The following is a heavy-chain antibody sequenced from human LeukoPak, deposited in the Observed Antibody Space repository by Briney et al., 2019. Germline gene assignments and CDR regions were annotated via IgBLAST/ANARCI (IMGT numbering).Heavy chain of an antibody. D-gene: IGHD5-24*01. CDR3: AREEKRDGYSLDY. Sequence: GGSLRLSCAASGFTFSSYAMQWVRQAPGKGLEWVAVISYDGSNKYYADSVKGRFTISRDNSKNTLYLQMNSLRAEDTAVYYCAREEKRDGYSLDYWGQGTLVTVSS. J-gene: IGHJ4*02. V-gene: IGHV3-30-3*01. CDR1: GFTFSSYA. CDR2: ISYDGSNK.